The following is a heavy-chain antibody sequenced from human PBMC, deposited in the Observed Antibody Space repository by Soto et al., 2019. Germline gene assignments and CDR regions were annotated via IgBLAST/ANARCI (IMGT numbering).Heavy chain of an antibody. Sequence: ASVKLSCKAPGGTFKNNVISWVRQAPGQGLECMGGIIPVFGTTNYAQKFQGRLTITADDFTSTVYMELSRLRYEDTAVYYCARANGVAVATILYYFDYWGPGTLVTVSS. CDR3: ARANGVAVATILYYFDY. V-gene: IGHV1-69*13. D-gene: IGHD5-12*01. CDR1: GGTFKNNV. CDR2: IIPVFGTT. J-gene: IGHJ4*02.